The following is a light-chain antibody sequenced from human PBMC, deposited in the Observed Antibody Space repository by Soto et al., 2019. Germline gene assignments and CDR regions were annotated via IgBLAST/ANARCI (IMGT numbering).Light chain of an antibody. CDR1: QTISNNY. V-gene: IGKV3-20*01. CDR3: QQSGSSPWT. CDR2: GAS. Sequence: EIFLTQPPGTLSLSPGERATLSCRASQTISNNYLAWYQQIPGQAPRLLIYGASNRATGIPDRFSGSGSETEFTLTISRLEPEDFAVFYCQQSGSSPWTFGQGTKVDI. J-gene: IGKJ1*01.